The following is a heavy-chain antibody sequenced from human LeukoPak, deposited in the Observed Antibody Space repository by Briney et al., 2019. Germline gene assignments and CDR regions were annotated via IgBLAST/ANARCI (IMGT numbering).Heavy chain of an antibody. CDR2: NPSGGST. D-gene: IGHD5-24*01. Sequence: NPSGGSTSYAQKFQGRVTMTRDTSTSTVYMELSSLRSEDTAVYYCARAPGSRDGYNLYFDYWGQGTLVTVSS. J-gene: IGHJ4*02. V-gene: IGHV1-46*01. CDR3: ARAPGSRDGYNLYFDY.